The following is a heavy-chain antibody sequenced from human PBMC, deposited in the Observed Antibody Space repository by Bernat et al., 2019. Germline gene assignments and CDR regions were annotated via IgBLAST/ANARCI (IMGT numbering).Heavy chain of an antibody. D-gene: IGHD3-10*01. J-gene: IGHJ4*02. Sequence: EVQLVESGGGLVKPGGSLRLSCAASGFTFSSYSMNWVRQAPGKGLEWVSSISSSSSYIYYADSVKGRFTISRDNAKNSLYLQMNSLRAEDMAVYYCARRGVRGVKAPSDYWGQGTLVTVSS. CDR3: ARRGVRGVKAPSDY. CDR2: ISSSSSYI. CDR1: GFTFSSYS. V-gene: IGHV3-21*01.